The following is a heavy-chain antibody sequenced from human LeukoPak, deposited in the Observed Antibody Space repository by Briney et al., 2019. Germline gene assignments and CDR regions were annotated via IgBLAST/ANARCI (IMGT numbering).Heavy chain of an antibody. CDR2: ISSSSSYI. CDR1: GFTFSSYA. J-gene: IGHJ4*02. D-gene: IGHD6-19*01. CDR3: ASEPNIGQQWLTNLDY. Sequence: PGGSLRLSCAASGFTFSSYAMSWVRQAPGKGLEWVSSISSSSSYIYYADSVKGRFTISRDNAKNSLYLQMNSLRAEDTAVYYCASEPNIGQQWLTNLDYWGQGTLVTVSS. V-gene: IGHV3-21*01.